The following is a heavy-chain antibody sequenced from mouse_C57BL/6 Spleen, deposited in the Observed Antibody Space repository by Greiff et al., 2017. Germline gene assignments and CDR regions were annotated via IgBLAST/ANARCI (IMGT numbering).Heavy chain of an antibody. CDR2: IYPGDGDT. Sequence: VQLKESGAELVKPGASVKISCKASGYAFSSYWMNWVKQRPGKGLEWIGQIYPGDGDTNYNGKFKGKATLTADKSSSTAYMQLSSLTSEDSAIYFCARWTNYGRGFAYLGQGTLVTVSA. D-gene: IGHD1-1*01. J-gene: IGHJ3*01. V-gene: IGHV1-80*01. CDR1: GYAFSSYW. CDR3: ARWTNYGRGFAY.